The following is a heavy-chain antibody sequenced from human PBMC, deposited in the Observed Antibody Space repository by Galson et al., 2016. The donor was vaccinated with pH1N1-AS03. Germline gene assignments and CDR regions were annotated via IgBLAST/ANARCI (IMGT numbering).Heavy chain of an antibody. D-gene: IGHD1-26*01. CDR1: GYIFTGFH. Sequence: SVKVSCKASGYIFTGFHVHWVRQAPGQGLEWMGWINPNNGVTNYAQKFQAWVTMTGNTSISAAYMDLFGLKSDDTAVYYCARDPRGPCSSATCATTYYFGMDVWGQGTTVIVSS. CDR3: ARDPRGPCSSATCATTYYFGMDV. CDR2: INPNNGVT. V-gene: IGHV1-2*04. J-gene: IGHJ6*02.